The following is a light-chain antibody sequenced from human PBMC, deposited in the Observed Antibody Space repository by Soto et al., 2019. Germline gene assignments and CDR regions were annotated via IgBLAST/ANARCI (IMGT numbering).Light chain of an antibody. CDR2: EVS. J-gene: IGLJ1*01. V-gene: IGLV2-8*01. CDR1: SSDVGGYYY. Sequence: QSVLTQPPSASGSPGQSVTISCTGTSSDVGGYYYVSWNQQHPGKAPKLMIYEVSKRPSGVPDRFSGSKSGNTASLTVSGLQAEDEADYYCSSYAGTNTPDVFGTGTKLTVL. CDR3: SSYAGTNTPDV.